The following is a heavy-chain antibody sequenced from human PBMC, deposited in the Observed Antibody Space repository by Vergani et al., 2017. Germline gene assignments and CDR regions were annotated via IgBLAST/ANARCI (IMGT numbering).Heavy chain of an antibody. Sequence: EVQLVQSGAEVKKPGATVKISCKVSGYTFTDYYMHWVQQAPGKGLEWMGLVDPEDGETIYAEKFQGRVTITADTSTDTAYMELSSLRSEDTAVYYCATEEGCSGGSCLYYYYGMDVWGQGTTVTVSS. CDR1: GYTFTDYY. CDR3: ATEEGCSGGSCLYYYYGMDV. V-gene: IGHV1-69-2*01. D-gene: IGHD2-15*01. J-gene: IGHJ6*02. CDR2: VDPEDGET.